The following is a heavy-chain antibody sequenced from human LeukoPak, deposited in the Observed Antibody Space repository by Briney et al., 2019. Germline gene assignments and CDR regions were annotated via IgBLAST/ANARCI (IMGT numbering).Heavy chain of an antibody. V-gene: IGHV3-49*03. CDR1: GFTFGDYA. CDR3: TRVLRGYGGYYFDY. D-gene: IGHD4-23*01. CDR2: IRSRAYGGTT. Sequence: PGRSLRLSCTASGFTFGDYAMSWFRQAPGKGLEWVGFIRSRAYGGTTEYAASVKGRFTISRDDSKSIAYLQMNSLKTEDTAVYYCTRVLRGYGGYYFDYWGQGTLVTVSS. J-gene: IGHJ4*02.